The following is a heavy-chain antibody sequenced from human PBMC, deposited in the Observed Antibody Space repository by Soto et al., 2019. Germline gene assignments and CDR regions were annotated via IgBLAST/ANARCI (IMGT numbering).Heavy chain of an antibody. J-gene: IGHJ4*02. D-gene: IGHD6-6*01. CDR1: GFTFSSYA. Sequence: EVQLLESGGGLVQPGESLRLSCAASGFTFSSYAMSWVRQAPGKGLEWVSVISGSDDSTYYADSVKGRFTISRDNSKNTLYLQMNSLRAEDTAVYYCAQRSSSSTLDYWGQGTLVTVSS. CDR2: ISGSDDST. V-gene: IGHV3-23*01. CDR3: AQRSSSSTLDY.